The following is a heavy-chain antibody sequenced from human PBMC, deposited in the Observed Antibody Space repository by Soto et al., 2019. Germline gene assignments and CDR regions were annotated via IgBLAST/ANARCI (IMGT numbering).Heavy chain of an antibody. Sequence: GGSLRLSCAASGFNFSVYWMHWVRQAPGKGLVWVARLNSDGTYASSADSVKGRLTISRDNAKNTLYLQLNSLRAEDTAVYYCAGGGAYGDYRSDFWGQGTLVTVSS. V-gene: IGHV3-74*01. D-gene: IGHD4-17*01. J-gene: IGHJ4*02. CDR3: AGGGAYGDYRSDF. CDR1: GFNFSVYW. CDR2: LNSDGTYA.